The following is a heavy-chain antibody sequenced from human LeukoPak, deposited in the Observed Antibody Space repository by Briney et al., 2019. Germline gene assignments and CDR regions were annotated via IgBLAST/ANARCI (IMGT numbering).Heavy chain of an antibody. Sequence: GGSLRLSCTASGLTFSTSGVNWVRQAPGKGLEWVASIGPTGSDRYHADSIKGRFTIPRHNANNFLYLQGNSLRAEDTAVYYCATETNGRHYDYWGQGTLLTVSS. CDR3: ATETNGRHYDY. CDR1: GLTFSTSG. J-gene: IGHJ4*02. D-gene: IGHD1-14*01. V-gene: IGHV3-21*06. CDR2: IGPTGSDR.